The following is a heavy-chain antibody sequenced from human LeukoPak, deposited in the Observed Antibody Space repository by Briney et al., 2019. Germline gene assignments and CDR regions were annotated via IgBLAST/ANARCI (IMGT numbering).Heavy chain of an antibody. J-gene: IGHJ6*02. Sequence: VASVKVSCKASGFTFTSSAMQWVRQARGQRLEWIGWIVVGSGNTNYAQKFQERVTITRDVSTSTAYMELSSLRSEDTAVYYCAAESSPAPFYYYGMDVWGQGTTVTVSS. V-gene: IGHV1-58*02. CDR1: GFTFTSSA. CDR3: AAESSPAPFYYYGMDV. D-gene: IGHD6-6*01. CDR2: IVVGSGNT.